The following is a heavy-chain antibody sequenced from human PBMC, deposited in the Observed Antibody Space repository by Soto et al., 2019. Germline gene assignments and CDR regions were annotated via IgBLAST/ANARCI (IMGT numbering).Heavy chain of an antibody. Sequence: GGSLRLSCAASGFTFSSYGMHWVRQAPGKGLEWVAIIWFDASNEYYADSVKGRFTVSRDNSKNTLYLQMNSLRVDDTAVYYCARAVATMGRVDYWGQGTPVTVSS. D-gene: IGHD5-12*01. CDR1: GFTFSSYG. J-gene: IGHJ4*02. V-gene: IGHV3-33*01. CDR2: IWFDASNE. CDR3: ARAVATMGRVDY.